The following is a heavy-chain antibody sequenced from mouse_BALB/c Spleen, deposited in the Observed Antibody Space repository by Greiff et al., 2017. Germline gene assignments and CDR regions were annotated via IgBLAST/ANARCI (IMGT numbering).Heavy chain of an antibody. CDR1: GFTFSDYY. CDR2: ISDGGSYT. D-gene: IGHD2-4*01. V-gene: IGHV5-4*02. CDR3: ARDLFSSYDYDWFAY. Sequence: EVQRVESGGGLVKPGGSLKLSCAASGFTFSDYYMYWVRQTPEKRLEWVATISDGGSYTYYPDSVKGRFTISRDNAKNNLYLQMSSLKSEDTAMYYCARDLFSSYDYDWFAYWGQGTLVTVSA. J-gene: IGHJ3*01.